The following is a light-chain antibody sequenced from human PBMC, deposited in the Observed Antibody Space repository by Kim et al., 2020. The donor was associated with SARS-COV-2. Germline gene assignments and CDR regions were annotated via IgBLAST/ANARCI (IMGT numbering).Light chain of an antibody. Sequence: VCPGERATLSCRASQSVSSSLAWYQQRPGQAPRLLIYGAYTRATGIPARFSGSGCGTEFTLTISSLQSEDFALYYCKQYKKWAPHTFGQGNKVE. CDR3: KQYKKWAPHT. V-gene: IGKV3-15*01. J-gene: IGKJ2*01. CDR2: GAY. CDR1: QSVSSS.